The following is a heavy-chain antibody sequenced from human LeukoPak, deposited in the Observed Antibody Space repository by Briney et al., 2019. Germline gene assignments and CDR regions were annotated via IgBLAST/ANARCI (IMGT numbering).Heavy chain of an antibody. J-gene: IGHJ1*01. D-gene: IGHD3-3*01. CDR1: GFTLSNCA. CDR2: ISYDGTNK. CDR3: ARDWSASLRRSEYLQD. V-gene: IGHV3-30-3*01. Sequence: GRSLRLSCAASGFTLSNCAMHWVRQAPGKGLEWVAVISYDGTNKYYADSVKGRFTISRDNSKNTLYLQMNSLRTEDTAVYYCARDWSASLRRSEYLQDWGQGTLITVSS.